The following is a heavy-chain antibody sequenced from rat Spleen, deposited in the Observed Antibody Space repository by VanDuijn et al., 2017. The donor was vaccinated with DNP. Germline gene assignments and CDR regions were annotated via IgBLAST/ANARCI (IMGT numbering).Heavy chain of an antibody. V-gene: IGHV2-1*01. CDR2: IWGDGST. J-gene: IGHJ2*01. CDR1: GFSLTSNS. D-gene: IGHD1-10*01. Sequence: QVQLKESGPGLVQPSQTLSLTCTVSGFSLTSNSVHWVRQPPGKGLEWMGGIWGDGSTDYNSAVKSRLSISRETSKSQVFLRMSSLQTEDTAIYFCTRGREPNNNPSYCDYWGQGVMVTVSS. CDR3: TRGREPNNNPSYCDY.